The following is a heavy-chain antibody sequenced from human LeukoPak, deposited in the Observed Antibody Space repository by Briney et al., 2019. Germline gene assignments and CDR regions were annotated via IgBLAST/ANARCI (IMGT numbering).Heavy chain of an antibody. V-gene: IGHV3-21*01. J-gene: IGHJ4*02. CDR3: ARVLAGDYYDSSGHFDY. Sequence: GGSLRLSCAASGFTFSSYSMNWVRQAPGKGLEWVSSISSSSSYIYYADSVKGRFTISRDNAKNSLYLQMNSLRAEDTAVYYCARVLAGDYYDSSGHFDYWGQGTLVTVSS. CDR2: ISSSSSYI. D-gene: IGHD3-22*01. CDR1: GFTFSSYS.